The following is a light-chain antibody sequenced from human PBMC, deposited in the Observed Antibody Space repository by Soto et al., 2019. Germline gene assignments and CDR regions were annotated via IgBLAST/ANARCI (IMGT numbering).Light chain of an antibody. Sequence: EVVMTQSPATLSVSPGERATLSCRASQSVSSNLAWYQLRPGQAPRLLIYGASTRATGIPARFSGSGSGTECTLTISSLQSEDFALYYCLQYNKWPLFTFGPGTRVDI. CDR1: QSVSSN. V-gene: IGKV3-15*01. CDR2: GAS. CDR3: LQYNKWPLFT. J-gene: IGKJ3*01.